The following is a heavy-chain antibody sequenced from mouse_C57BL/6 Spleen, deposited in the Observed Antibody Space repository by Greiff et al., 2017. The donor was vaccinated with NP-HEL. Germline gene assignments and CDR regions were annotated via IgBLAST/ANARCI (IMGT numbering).Heavy chain of an antibody. CDR3: ARLEPYYSNCAMDY. J-gene: IGHJ4*01. Sequence: QVQLKESGAELVRPGTSVKVSCKASGYAFTNYLIEWVKQRPGQGLEWIGVINPGSGGTNYNEKFKGKATLTADKSSSTAYMQLSSLTSEDSAVYFCARLEPYYSNCAMDYWGQGTSVTVSS. D-gene: IGHD2-5*01. CDR1: GYAFTNYL. CDR2: INPGSGGT. V-gene: IGHV1-54*01.